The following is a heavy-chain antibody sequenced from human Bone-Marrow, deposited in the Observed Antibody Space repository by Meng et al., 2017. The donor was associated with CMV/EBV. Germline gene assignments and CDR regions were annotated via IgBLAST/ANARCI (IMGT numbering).Heavy chain of an antibody. D-gene: IGHD3-3*01. CDR1: FSFSGYA. J-gene: IGHJ2*01. CDR2: MSHDETKK. V-gene: IGHV3-30*07. Sequence: FSFSGYAMHWVRQVPGKGLGWVAIMSHDETKKFYADSVRGRFTISRDNSKSTLYLQLNSLRAEDTSVYYCARSRFLEWLSRRGYFDLWGRGTLVTVSS. CDR3: ARSRFLEWLSRRGYFDL.